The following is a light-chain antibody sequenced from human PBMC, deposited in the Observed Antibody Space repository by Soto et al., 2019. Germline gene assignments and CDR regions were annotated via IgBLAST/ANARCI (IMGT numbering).Light chain of an antibody. CDR2: KAS. CDR1: QSISSW. Sequence: DIHITQSPSTLSATAGDRVTITCRASQSISSWLAWYQQKPGKAPKLLIYKASSLESGVPSRFSGSGSGTEFTLTISSLQPDDFATYYCQQYNSYWTFGQGTKVDIK. J-gene: IGKJ1*01. CDR3: QQYNSYWT. V-gene: IGKV1-5*03.